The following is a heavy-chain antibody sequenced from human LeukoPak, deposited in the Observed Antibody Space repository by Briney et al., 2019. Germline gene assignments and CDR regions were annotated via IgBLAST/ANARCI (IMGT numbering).Heavy chain of an antibody. CDR1: GFTVHSNY. D-gene: IGHD6-19*01. CDR2: ISGSGGST. Sequence: GGSLRLSCAASGFTVHSNYMSWVRQAPGKGLEWVSAISGSGGSTFYADSVKGRFTISRDNSKDTLYLQMNSLRAEDTAVYYCAKVYSAGWYPGYFDYWGQGTLVTVSS. J-gene: IGHJ4*02. V-gene: IGHV3-23*01. CDR3: AKVYSAGWYPGYFDY.